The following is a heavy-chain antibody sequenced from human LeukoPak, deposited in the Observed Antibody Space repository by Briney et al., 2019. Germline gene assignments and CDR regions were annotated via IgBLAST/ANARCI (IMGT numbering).Heavy chain of an antibody. Sequence: ASVKVSCKASRGTFSSYAICWVRQAPGQGLEWMGGSIPIFGTANYAQKFQGRVTITADKSTSTAYMELSSLRSEDTAVYYCARGGYCSSTSCYESYYFDYWGQGTLVTVSS. CDR2: SIPIFGTA. CDR1: RGTFSSYA. CDR3: ARGGYCSSTSCYESYYFDY. D-gene: IGHD2-2*01. J-gene: IGHJ4*02. V-gene: IGHV1-69*06.